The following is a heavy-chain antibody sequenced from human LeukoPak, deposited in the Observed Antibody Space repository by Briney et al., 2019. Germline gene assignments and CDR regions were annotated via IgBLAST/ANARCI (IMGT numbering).Heavy chain of an antibody. V-gene: IGHV4-39*01. CDR2: MSYSGTT. CDR1: GGSFSSSCYY. D-gene: IGHD1-26*01. Sequence: SETLSLTCTVSGGSFSSSCYYWEWLRQPPGKGLEWVGSMSYSGTTYYSPSLNRRVTSSVDTAKDQHSLELNSVTAAGTAVYYGARRSCNPVGATDYWGRGTLVTAS. J-gene: IGHJ4*02. CDR3: ARRSCNPVGATDY.